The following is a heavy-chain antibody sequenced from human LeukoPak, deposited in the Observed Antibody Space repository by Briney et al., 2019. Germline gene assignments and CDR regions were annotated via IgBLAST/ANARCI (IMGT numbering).Heavy chain of an antibody. D-gene: IGHD3-16*01. Sequence: GGSLRLSCAASGFTFSSYSMNWVRQAPGKGLEWVSTISGSGGSTYYADSVKGRVTISRDHSKNTLYLQINSLRAEDTAVYYCAGGGLGEAYYYYYYMDVWGKGTTVTVSS. J-gene: IGHJ6*03. CDR3: AGGGLGEAYYYYYYMDV. CDR1: GFTFSSYS. CDR2: ISGSGGST. V-gene: IGHV3-23*01.